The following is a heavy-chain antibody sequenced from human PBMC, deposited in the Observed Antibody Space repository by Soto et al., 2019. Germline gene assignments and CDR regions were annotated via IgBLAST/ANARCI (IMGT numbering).Heavy chain of an antibody. V-gene: IGHV3-30-3*01. D-gene: IGHD2-15*01. Sequence: GGSLRLSCAASGFTFSHYAMHWVRQAPGKGLEWVAVISYDGSDKYYADSVKGRFTISRDNSKNTLYLQMNSLRAEDTAVYHCARDPTVGRRGGLFFDYWGQGTLVTVSS. J-gene: IGHJ4*02. CDR3: ARDPTVGRRGGLFFDY. CDR2: ISYDGSDK. CDR1: GFTFSHYA.